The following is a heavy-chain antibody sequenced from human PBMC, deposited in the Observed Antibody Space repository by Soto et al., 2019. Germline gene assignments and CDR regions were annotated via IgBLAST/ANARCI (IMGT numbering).Heavy chain of an antibody. J-gene: IGHJ6*02. V-gene: IGHV5-51*01. Sequence: GESRKSSGKVSRYSFTSYWIGWLLQMPGKGLEWMGIIYPGDSDTRYSPSFQGQVTISADKAISTAYLQWSSLKASDTAMYYCARQPPLPYCGGDFYSQGDYYYGMDLWGQGTTVTVSS. CDR2: IYPGDSDT. CDR1: RYSFTSYW. D-gene: IGHD2-21*02. CDR3: ARQPPLPYCGGDFYSQGDYYYGMDL.